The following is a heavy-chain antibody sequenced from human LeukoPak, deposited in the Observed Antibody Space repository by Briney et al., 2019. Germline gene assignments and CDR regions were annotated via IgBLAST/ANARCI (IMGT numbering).Heavy chain of an antibody. CDR2: ISSSSSTI. J-gene: IGHJ3*02. CDR3: ARDKGPSLLWFGELLTPTDAFDI. V-gene: IGHV3-48*04. D-gene: IGHD3-10*01. CDR1: GFTFSSYS. Sequence: GGSLRLSCAASGFTFSSYSMNWVRQAPGKGLEWVSYISSSSSTIYYADSVKGRFTISRDNAKNSLYLQMNSLRAEDTAVYYCARDKGPSLLWFGELLTPTDAFDIWGQGTMVTVSS.